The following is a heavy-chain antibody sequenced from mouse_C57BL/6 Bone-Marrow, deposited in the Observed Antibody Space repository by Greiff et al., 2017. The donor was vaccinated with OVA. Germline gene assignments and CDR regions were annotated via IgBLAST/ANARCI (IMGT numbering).Heavy chain of an antibody. CDR1: GYTFTDYY. CDR2: INPNNGGT. CDR3: AREDLLRGGEFAD. Sequence: EVQLQQSGPELVKPGASVKISCKASGYTFTDYYMNWVKQSHGKSLEWIGDINPNNGGTSYNQKFKGKATLTVDKSSSTAYMELRSLTSEDSAVYYCAREDLLRGGEFADGGQGTLVTVSA. V-gene: IGHV1-26*01. J-gene: IGHJ3*01. D-gene: IGHD1-1*01.